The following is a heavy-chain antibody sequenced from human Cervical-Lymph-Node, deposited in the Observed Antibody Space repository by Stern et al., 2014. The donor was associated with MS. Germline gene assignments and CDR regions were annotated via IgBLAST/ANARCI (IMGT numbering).Heavy chain of an antibody. D-gene: IGHD4/OR15-4a*01. CDR1: GFSLSNGRMG. V-gene: IGHV2-26*01. CDR2: PFSNDAN. Sequence: QVTLRESGPVLVKPTETLMLTCTVSGFSLSNGRMGVSWIRQPPGQALEWLAHPFSNDANSYSTSLKSRLTISKDTSRSQVVLTMTNMDPVDTAAYFCARILYDGAYRGDYWGQGILVTVSS. CDR3: ARILYDGAYRGDY. J-gene: IGHJ4*02.